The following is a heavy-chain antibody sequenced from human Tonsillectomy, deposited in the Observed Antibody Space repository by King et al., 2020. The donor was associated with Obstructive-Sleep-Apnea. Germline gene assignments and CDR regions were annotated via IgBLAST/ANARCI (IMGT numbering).Heavy chain of an antibody. Sequence: VQLVESGGGVVQPGRSLRLSCAASGFTFSTYEMHWVRQAPGKGLGWVAGISYGGSDKYYADSVQGRFTTSRDNSKNTLFLQMSSLKTEDTAVFYCATYGDYPGSSFDYWGQGTLVTVSS. CDR3: ATYGDYPGSSFDY. V-gene: IGHV3-30*04. J-gene: IGHJ4*02. D-gene: IGHD4-17*01. CDR2: ISYGGSDK. CDR1: GFTFSTYE.